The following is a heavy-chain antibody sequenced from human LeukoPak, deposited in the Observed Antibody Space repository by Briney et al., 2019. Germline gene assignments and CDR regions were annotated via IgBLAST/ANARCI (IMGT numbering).Heavy chain of an antibody. CDR2: I. J-gene: IGHJ4*02. CDR3: ARRSHSGYDYGEDY. CDR1: GLSFSDSY. D-gene: IGHD5-12*01. V-gene: IGHV3-11*01. Sequence: PGGSLRLSCVVSGLSFSDSYMTWIRQTPGMGLESLAYIYYADSVKGRFTISRDNAKNSLCLQMDSLRAEDTALYYCARRSHSGYDYGEDYWGQGTLVTVSS.